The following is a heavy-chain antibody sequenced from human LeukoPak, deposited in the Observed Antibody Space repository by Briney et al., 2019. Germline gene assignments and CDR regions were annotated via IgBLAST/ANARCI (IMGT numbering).Heavy chain of an antibody. D-gene: IGHD2-15*01. CDR2: IIPIFGTA. J-gene: IGHJ4*02. CDR1: GGTFSSYA. V-gene: IGHV1-69*05. CDR3: ARDPLDCSGGSCSDY. Sequence: GASVKVSCKASGGTFSSYAISWVRQAPGQGLEWMGRIIPIFGTANYAQKFQGRVTITTDESTSTAYLELTSLRSGDTAVYYCARDPLDCSGGSCSDYWGQGTLVTVSS.